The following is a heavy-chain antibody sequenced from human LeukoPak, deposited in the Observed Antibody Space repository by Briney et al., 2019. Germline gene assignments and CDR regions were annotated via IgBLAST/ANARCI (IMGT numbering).Heavy chain of an antibody. D-gene: IGHD6-13*01. CDR3: ARPEGQLVLGEYFQH. CDR1: GFTFSSYG. CDR2: ISYDGSNK. J-gene: IGHJ1*01. V-gene: IGHV3-30*19. Sequence: PGGSLRLSCAASGFTFSSYGMHWVRQAPGKGLEWVAVISYDGSNKNYADSVKGRFTISRDNSKNTLYLQMNSLRSEDTAVYYCARPEGQLVLGEYFQHWGQGTLVTVSS.